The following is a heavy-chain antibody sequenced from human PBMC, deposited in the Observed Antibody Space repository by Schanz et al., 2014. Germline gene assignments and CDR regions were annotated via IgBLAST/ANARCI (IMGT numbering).Heavy chain of an antibody. Sequence: QVQLVQSGAEVKKPGASVKVSCKASGYTFISYFIHWVRQAPGQGLEWMGIINPTGGSTSYAQRFQGRGTVTRDTSTSTVYMELSSPRSEDTAVYYCARAAYGGYTSTPLRYWGQGTLVTVSS. CDR3: ARAAYGGYTSTPLRY. V-gene: IGHV1-46*01. CDR1: GYTFISYF. J-gene: IGHJ4*02. CDR2: INPTGGST. D-gene: IGHD5-12*01.